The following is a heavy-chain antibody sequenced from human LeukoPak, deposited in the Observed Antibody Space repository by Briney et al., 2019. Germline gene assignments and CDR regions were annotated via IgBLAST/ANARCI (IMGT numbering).Heavy chain of an antibody. CDR2: IIPIFGTA. CDR3: ASSIAAAEVYYYYMDV. J-gene: IGHJ6*03. CDR1: GATFSSYA. V-gene: IGHV1-69*05. D-gene: IGHD6-13*01. Sequence: SVKVSCKASGATFSSYAISWVRQAPGQGLEWMGGIIPIFGTANYAQKFQGRVTITTDESTSTAYMELSSLRSEDTAVYYCASSIAAAEVYYYYMDVWGKGTTVTVSS.